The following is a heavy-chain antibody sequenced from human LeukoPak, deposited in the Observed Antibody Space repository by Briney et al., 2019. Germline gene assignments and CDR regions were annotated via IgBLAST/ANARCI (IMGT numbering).Heavy chain of an antibody. Sequence: SETLSLTCTVSDGSISSYYWSWIRQPAGKGLEWIGRIYTSGSTNYNPSLKSRVTMSVDTSKNQFSLKLSSVTAADTAVYYCARVLTDSGQTYFDYWGQGTLVTVSS. CDR2: IYTSGST. D-gene: IGHD1-26*01. J-gene: IGHJ4*02. CDR1: DGSISSYY. CDR3: ARVLTDSGQTYFDY. V-gene: IGHV4-4*07.